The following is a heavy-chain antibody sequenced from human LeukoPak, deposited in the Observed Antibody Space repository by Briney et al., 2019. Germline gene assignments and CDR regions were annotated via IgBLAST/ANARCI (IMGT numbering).Heavy chain of an antibody. Sequence: GGSLRLSCAASGFTFSDYYMSWSRQAPGKGLEWVSYIGSSANTVYYAKSVKGRFTISRDNAKNSLYLQMNSLSAEDTAVYYCARDTYSVVPAGHRNYYTDVWGKGTTVTVSS. CDR1: GFTFSDYY. V-gene: IGHV3-11*04. D-gene: IGHD2-2*01. J-gene: IGHJ6*03. CDR3: ARDTYSVVPAGHRNYYTDV. CDR2: IGSSANTV.